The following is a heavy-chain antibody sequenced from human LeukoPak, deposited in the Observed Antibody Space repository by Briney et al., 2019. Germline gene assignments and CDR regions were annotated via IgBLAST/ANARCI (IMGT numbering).Heavy chain of an antibody. CDR3: ARHYYDSTGYYYFDY. D-gene: IGHD3-22*01. V-gene: IGHV4-39*02. CDR1: GDAITGSTYY. Sequence: KASETLSLTCTVSGDAITGSTYYWGWIRLPPGKGLEWIGSMYYSGKTYYNPSLKSRVTISADTSKNLFSLKLSSVTAADTAVYYCARHYYDSTGYYYFDYWGQGTLVSVSS. CDR2: MYYSGKT. J-gene: IGHJ4*02.